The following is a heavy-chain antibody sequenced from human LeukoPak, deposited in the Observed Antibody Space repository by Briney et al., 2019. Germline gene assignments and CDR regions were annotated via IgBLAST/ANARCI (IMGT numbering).Heavy chain of an antibody. D-gene: IGHD3-22*01. CDR2: IYHSGST. CDR1: GGSISSGGYS. CDR3: ARGRDYYDSSGYNFPYYYGMDV. V-gene: IGHV4-30-2*01. J-gene: IGHJ6*02. Sequence: PSETLSLTCAVSGGSISSGGYSWSWIRQPPGKGLEWIGYIYHSGSTYYNPSLKSRVTISVDRSKNQFSLKLSSVTAADTAVYYCARGRDYYDSSGYNFPYYYGMDVWGQGTTVTVSS.